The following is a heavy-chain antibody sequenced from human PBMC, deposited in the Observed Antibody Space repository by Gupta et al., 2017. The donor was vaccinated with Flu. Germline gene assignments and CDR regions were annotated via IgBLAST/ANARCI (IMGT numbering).Heavy chain of an antibody. CDR2: IWTDGINK. J-gene: IGHJ3*02. CDR3: VRERGPFDGFDI. V-gene: IGHV3-33*01. Sequence: TFRSYGIHWVRQAPGKGLEWVAVIWTDGINKYYRDSVKGRFTISRDNYQNTLSLEMNSLRAGDTAVYYCVRERGPFDGFDIWGQGTMVTVSS. CDR1: TFRSYG.